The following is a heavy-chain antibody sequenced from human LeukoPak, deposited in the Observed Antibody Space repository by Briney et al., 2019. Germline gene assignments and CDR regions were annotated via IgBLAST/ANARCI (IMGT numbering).Heavy chain of an antibody. J-gene: IGHJ4*02. Sequence: PGGSLRLSCAASGFTFSSYSMNWVRQAPGKGLEWVSYISSSSSSIYYADSVKGRFTISRDNAKNSLYLQMNSLRAEDTAVYYCARDWDYWGQGTLVTVSS. CDR3: ARDWDY. CDR2: ISSSSSSI. V-gene: IGHV3-48*01. CDR1: GFTFSSYS.